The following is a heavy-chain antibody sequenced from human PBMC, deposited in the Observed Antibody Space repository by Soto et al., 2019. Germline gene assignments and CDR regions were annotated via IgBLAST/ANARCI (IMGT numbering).Heavy chain of an antibody. V-gene: IGHV1-69*06. J-gene: IGHJ6*02. CDR1: GGTFSSYA. Sequence: SVKVSCKASGGTFSSYAISWVRQAPGRGLEWMGGIIPIFGTANYAQKFQGRVTITADKSTSTAYMELSSLRSEDTAVYYCARDGRGIDYYYGMDVWGQGTTVTVSS. D-gene: IGHD6-6*01. CDR2: IIPIFGTA. CDR3: ARDGRGIDYYYGMDV.